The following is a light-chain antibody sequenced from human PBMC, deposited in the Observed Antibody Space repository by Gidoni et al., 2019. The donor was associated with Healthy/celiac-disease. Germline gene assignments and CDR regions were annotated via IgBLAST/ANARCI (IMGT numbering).Light chain of an antibody. J-gene: IGLJ2*01. CDR2: QDS. Sequence: SYELTQPPSVSVSPGQTDSITCSGDKLGDKYACWYQQKPGQSPVLVLYQDSKRPSGIPERFSGSNSGNTATLTISGTKAMDEADYYCQAWDSSAGVFGGGTKLTVL. V-gene: IGLV3-1*01. CDR1: KLGDKY. CDR3: QAWDSSAGV.